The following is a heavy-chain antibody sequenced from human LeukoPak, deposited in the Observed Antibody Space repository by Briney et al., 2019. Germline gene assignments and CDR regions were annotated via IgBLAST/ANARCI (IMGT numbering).Heavy chain of an antibody. CDR3: ARDLGRWSPSDY. D-gene: IGHD1-1*01. V-gene: IGHV3-21*01. J-gene: IGHJ4*02. CDR1: GFTFSSYS. CDR2: ISSSSSYI. Sequence: GGSLRLSCAASGFTFSSYSMNWVRQAPGKGLEWVSSISSSSSYIYYADSVKGRFTISRDNAKNSLYLQMNSLRAEDTAVYYCARDLGRWSPSDYWGQGTLVTVSS.